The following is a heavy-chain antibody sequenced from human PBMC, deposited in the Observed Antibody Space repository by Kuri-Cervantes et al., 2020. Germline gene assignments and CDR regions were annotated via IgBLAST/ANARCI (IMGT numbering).Heavy chain of an antibody. CDR2: IRSKANSYAT. CDR1: GFTFSGSA. D-gene: IGHD3-16*01. J-gene: IGHJ6*02. Sequence: GGSLRLSCAASGFTFSGSAMHWVRQASGKGLEWVGRIRSKANSYATAYAASVKGRFTISRDDSRNTAYLQMNSLKTEDTAVYYCTSAQGGSGMDVWGQGTTVTVSS. V-gene: IGHV3-73*01. CDR3: TSAQGGSGMDV.